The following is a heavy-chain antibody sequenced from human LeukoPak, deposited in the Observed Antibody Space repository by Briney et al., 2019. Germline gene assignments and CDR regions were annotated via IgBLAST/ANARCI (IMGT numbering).Heavy chain of an antibody. J-gene: IGHJ4*02. CDR2: INPNSGGT. Sequence: GASVTVSCKASVYTFTFYYMHWVRQAPGQGLEWMGWINPNSGGTNYAQKFQGRVTMTRDTSISTAYMELSRLRSDDTAVYYCARATVDTAMVTDGYYFDYWGQGTLVTVSS. D-gene: IGHD5-18*01. CDR3: ARATVDTAMVTDGYYFDY. V-gene: IGHV1-2*02. CDR1: VYTFTFYY.